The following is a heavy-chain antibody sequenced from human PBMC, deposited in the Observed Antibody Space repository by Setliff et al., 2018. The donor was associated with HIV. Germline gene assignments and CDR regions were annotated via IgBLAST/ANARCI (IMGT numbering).Heavy chain of an antibody. J-gene: IGHJ6*02. CDR3: ARGYYGSDLQNAMDV. D-gene: IGHD3-10*01. CDR2: LNTDGSST. Sequence: GGSLRLSCAASGFTFSSYWMHWVRQAPGKGLVWVSRLNTDGSSTKYTDSVKGRFTISRDNAKNTLYLQMDSLRGEDTAVYYCARGYYGSDLQNAMDVWGQGTTVTVSS. CDR1: GFTFSSYW. V-gene: IGHV3-74*03.